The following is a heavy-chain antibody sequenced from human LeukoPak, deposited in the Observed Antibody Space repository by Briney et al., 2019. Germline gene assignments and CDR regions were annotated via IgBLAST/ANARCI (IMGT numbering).Heavy chain of an antibody. CDR1: GGSISATNW. V-gene: IGHV4-4*02. D-gene: IGHD2/OR15-2a*01. J-gene: IGHJ4*02. Sequence: SGTLSLTCDVSGGSISATNWWTWVRQPPRGGLEWIGEVHLSGRANYSPSLESRVTISVDMSENHISLQLTPVTAADTAVYYCAREGGFYRPLDYSGPGTLVIVSS. CDR3: AREGGFYRPLDY. CDR2: VHLSGRA.